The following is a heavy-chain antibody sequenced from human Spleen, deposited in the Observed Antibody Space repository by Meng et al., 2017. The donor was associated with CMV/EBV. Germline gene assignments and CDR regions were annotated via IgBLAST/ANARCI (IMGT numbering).Heavy chain of an antibody. D-gene: IGHD4-11*01. J-gene: IGHJ6*02. Sequence: SGPTLVNPTETLTLTCTVSGFSLSNARMGVSWIRQPPGKALEWLAHIFSNDEKSYSTSLKSRLTISKDTSKSQVVLTMTNMDPVDTATYYCARLNSNYYYGMDVWGQGTTVTVSS. CDR2: IFSNDEK. CDR1: GFSLSNARMG. CDR3: ARLNSNYYYGMDV. V-gene: IGHV2-26*01.